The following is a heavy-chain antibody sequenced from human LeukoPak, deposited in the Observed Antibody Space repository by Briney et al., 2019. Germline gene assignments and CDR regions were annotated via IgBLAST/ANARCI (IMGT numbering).Heavy chain of an antibody. CDR3: ARAGYGDFRGSWFDP. D-gene: IGHD4-17*01. J-gene: IGHJ5*02. Sequence: ASVKVSCKASGYTFTGYYMHWVRQAPGQGLEWMGWINPNSGGTNYAQKFQGRVTMTRDTSISTAYMELSRLRSDDTAVYYCARAGYGDFRGSWFDPWGQGTLVHVSS. V-gene: IGHV1-2*02. CDR1: GYTFTGYY. CDR2: INPNSGGT.